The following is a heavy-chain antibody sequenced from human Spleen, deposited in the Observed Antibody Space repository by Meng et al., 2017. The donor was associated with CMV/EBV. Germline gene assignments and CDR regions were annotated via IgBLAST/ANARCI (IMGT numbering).Heavy chain of an antibody. Sequence: SETLSLTCTVSGGSISSSSYYWGWIRQPPGKGLEWIGSIYYSGSTYYNPSLKSRVTISVDTSKNQFSLKLSSVTAADTAVYYCARDSHNYDFWSGSPRGGMDVWGQGTTVTVSS. D-gene: IGHD3-3*01. CDR2: IYYSGST. CDR3: ARDSHNYDFWSGSPRGGMDV. V-gene: IGHV4-39*07. J-gene: IGHJ6*02. CDR1: GGSISSSSYY.